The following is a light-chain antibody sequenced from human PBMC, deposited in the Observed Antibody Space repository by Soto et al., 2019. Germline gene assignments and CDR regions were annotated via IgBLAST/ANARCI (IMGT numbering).Light chain of an antibody. CDR2: GAS. CDR3: QQYSKWPIT. Sequence: EIVLTQSPGTLSLSPGERATLSCRASQSISSSYLAWYQQKPGQAPRLLIYGASTRATGIPERFSGSGSGTEFTLTISSLQSEDFAVYYCQQYSKWPITFGQGTRLEIK. CDR1: QSISSSY. V-gene: IGKV3-20*01. J-gene: IGKJ5*01.